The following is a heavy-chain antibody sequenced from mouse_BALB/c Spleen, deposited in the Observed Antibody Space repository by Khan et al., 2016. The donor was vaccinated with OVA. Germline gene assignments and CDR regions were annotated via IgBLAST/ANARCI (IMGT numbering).Heavy chain of an antibody. D-gene: IGHD1-1*01. J-gene: IGHJ2*01. V-gene: IGHV1S81*02. CDR2: TNPTNGRT. CDR3: ARIKKIVATYFDY. CDR1: GYTFTSYW. Sequence: QVQLQQPGAELVKAGASVKMSCKASGYTFTSYWMHWVKQRLGQGLEWFAETNPTNGRTYYTEKFKSKATLTVDKSSSTAYMLLSGRTFEDSAVYYCARIKKIVATYFDYWGQGTTLTVSS.